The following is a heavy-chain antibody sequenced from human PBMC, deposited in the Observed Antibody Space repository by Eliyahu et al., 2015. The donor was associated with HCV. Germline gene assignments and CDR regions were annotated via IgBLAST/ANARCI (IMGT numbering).Heavy chain of an antibody. CDR3: AKGPHWFFDL. CDR1: GFTFSTSA. Sequence: EVQLLESGGGLVQPGGSXRLXCAASGFTFSTSAXSWVRQAPGKGLEWVSSXXGSGVGTYYADSVKGRFTISRDNSKITLYLQMNSLRAEDTAVYYCAKGPHWFFDLWGRGTLVTVSS. V-gene: IGHV3-23*01. CDR2: XXGSGVGT. J-gene: IGHJ2*01.